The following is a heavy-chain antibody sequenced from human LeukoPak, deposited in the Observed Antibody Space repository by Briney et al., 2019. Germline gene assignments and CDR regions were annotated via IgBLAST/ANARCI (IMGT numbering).Heavy chain of an antibody. J-gene: IGHJ4*02. D-gene: IGHD2-21*02. V-gene: IGHV3-23*01. Sequence: GGSLRLSCAASGFTFNSYAMSWVRQAPGKGLEWVSSISGSGGSTYYADSVKGRFTISRDNSKNTVYLQMNSLRAEDTAVYYCAKVLLFRSVPYFDYWGQGTLVTVSS. CDR2: ISGSGGST. CDR3: AKVLLFRSVPYFDY. CDR1: GFTFNSYA.